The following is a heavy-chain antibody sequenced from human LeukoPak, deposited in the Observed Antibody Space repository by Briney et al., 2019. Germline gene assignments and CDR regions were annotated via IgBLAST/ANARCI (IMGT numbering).Heavy chain of an antibody. CDR1: GFTFSSYA. CDR3: ASEVVPAAHDAFDI. V-gene: IGHV3-30-3*01. D-gene: IGHD2-2*01. J-gene: IGHJ3*02. CDR2: ISYDGSNK. Sequence: GRSLRLSCAASGFTFSSYAMHWVRQAPGKGLEWVAVISYDGSNKYYADSVKGRFTISRDNSKNTLYLQMNSLRAEDTAVYYCASEVVPAAHDAFDIWGQGTMVTVSS.